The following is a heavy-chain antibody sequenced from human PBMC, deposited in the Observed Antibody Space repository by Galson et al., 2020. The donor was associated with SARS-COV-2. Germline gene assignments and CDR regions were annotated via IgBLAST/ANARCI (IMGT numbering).Heavy chain of an antibody. CDR2: ISYDGSHK. CDR1: GFIFSSYA. J-gene: IGHJ4*02. V-gene: IGHV3-30*04. Sequence: QLGESLKISCAASGFIFSSYAMHWVRQAPGKGLEWVAVISYDGSHKYYADSVKGRFTISRDKSKDTLYLQMNSLRAEDTAVYYCARDGIVPATATYVDYWGQGTLVTVSS. CDR3: ARDGIVPATATYVDY. D-gene: IGHD2-2*01.